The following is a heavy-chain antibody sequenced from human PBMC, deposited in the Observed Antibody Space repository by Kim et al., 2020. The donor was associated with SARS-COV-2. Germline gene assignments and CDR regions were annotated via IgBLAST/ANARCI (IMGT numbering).Heavy chain of an antibody. CDR3: ARAEPDSGSSYRGPRVFEY. CDR1: GFTFSSYA. CDR2: ISDSGSVT. V-gene: IGHV3-23*01. Sequence: GGSLRLSCAASGFTFSSYAMSWVRQAPGKGLQWVSGISDSGSVTYHADSVRGRFTISRDNSKNTLYVQMNSLRADDTALYYCARAEPDSGSSYRGPRVFEYWGQGTLVTVSS. J-gene: IGHJ4*02. D-gene: IGHD1-26*01.